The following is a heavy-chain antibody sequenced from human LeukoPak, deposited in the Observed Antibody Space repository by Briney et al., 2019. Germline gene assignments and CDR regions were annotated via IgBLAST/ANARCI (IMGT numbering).Heavy chain of an antibody. D-gene: IGHD1-26*01. Sequence: SETLSLTCIVSGAYVTTYSWNWIRQSPGKGLEWIGYFALSGTTSYSSSLKSRVTISRDTSKNQLSLKLTSVTAADTAVYYCARWDDSEWAFASWGPGTLVTVSS. CDR1: GAYVTTYS. J-gene: IGHJ4*02. V-gene: IGHV4-59*08. CDR3: ARWDDSEWAFAS. CDR2: FALSGTT.